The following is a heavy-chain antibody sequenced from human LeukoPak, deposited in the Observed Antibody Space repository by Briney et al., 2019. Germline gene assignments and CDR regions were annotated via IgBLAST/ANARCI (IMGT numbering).Heavy chain of an antibody. Sequence: SQTLSLTCTVSGGSISSGGYYWSWIRQPPGTGLEWIGEINHSGSTTYNRSLKSRVTISLDTSKNQFSLKLSSVTAADTAVYYCARTLDSRRYIVRRPYSMDVWGQGTTVTVSS. CDR1: GGSISSGGYY. J-gene: IGHJ6*02. CDR3: ARTLDSRRYIVRRPYSMDV. D-gene: IGHD3-22*01. V-gene: IGHV4-30-2*01. CDR2: INHSGST.